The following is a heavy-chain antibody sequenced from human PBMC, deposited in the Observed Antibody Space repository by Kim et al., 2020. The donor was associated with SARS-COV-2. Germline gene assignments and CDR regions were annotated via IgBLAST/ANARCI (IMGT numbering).Heavy chain of an antibody. J-gene: IGHJ5*02. Sequence: SLKSRVNISVDTSKNQFSLKLSSVTAADTAVYCCARKGSKGSGSYYSWFDPWGQGTLVTVSS. V-gene: IGHV4-59*01. CDR3: ARKGSKGSGSYYSWFDP. D-gene: IGHD3-10*01.